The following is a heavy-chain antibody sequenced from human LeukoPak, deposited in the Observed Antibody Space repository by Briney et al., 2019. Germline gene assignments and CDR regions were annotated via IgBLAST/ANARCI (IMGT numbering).Heavy chain of an antibody. J-gene: IGHJ4*02. D-gene: IGHD1-14*01. Sequence: PEGSLRLSCAASGFTFSNAWMSWVRQAPGKGLEWVARIRAGGTTDYAAPVKGRFTISRDYSMNTLSLQMDSLKTGDTAVYYCAADVPSPLAQIDYWGQGTPVTVSS. CDR1: GFTFSNAW. CDR2: IRAGGTT. CDR3: AADVPSPLAQIDY. V-gene: IGHV3-15*01.